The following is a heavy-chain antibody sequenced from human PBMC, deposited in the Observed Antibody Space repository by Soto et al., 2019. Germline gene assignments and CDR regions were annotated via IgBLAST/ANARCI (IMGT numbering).Heavy chain of an antibody. CDR1: GGSITTDNW. V-gene: IGHV4-4*02. J-gene: IGHJ3*01. CDR3: ARGYAFDV. CDR2: IHHSGST. Sequence: QVLLQESGPGLLKPSETLSLTCSVSGGSITTDNWWSWVRQPPGKGLEWIGEIHHSGSTNYNMSLKSRVIMSVDKSKNQFSLNLIFVTAADTAMYYCARGYAFDVWGRGTMVTVSS.